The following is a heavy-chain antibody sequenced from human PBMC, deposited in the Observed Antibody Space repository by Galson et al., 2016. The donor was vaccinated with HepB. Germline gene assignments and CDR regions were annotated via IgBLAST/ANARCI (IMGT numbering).Heavy chain of an antibody. V-gene: IGHV3-53*01. CDR3: ACTTWIQNYYYYAMDV. CDR2: IYSSGRT. CDR1: GFTVSSNY. D-gene: IGHD5-18*01. Sequence: SLRLSCAASGFTVSSNYINWVRQAPGKGLEWVSLIYSSGRTYYADSVKGRFTLSRDNSKNTLYLQMNSLRAEDTAVYFCACTTWIQNYYYYAMDVWGKGTAVTVSS. J-gene: IGHJ6*04.